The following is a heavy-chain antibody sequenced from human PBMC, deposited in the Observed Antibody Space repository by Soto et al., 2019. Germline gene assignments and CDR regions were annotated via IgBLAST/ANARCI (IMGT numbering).Heavy chain of an antibody. CDR2: IIPIFGTA. CDR3: ARGEQQLVHEYYFDY. J-gene: IGHJ4*02. D-gene: IGHD6-13*01. CDR1: GGTFSSYA. Sequence: QVQLVQSGAEVKKPGSSVKVSCKASGGTFSSYAISWVRQAPGQGLEWMGGIIPIFGTANYAQKFQGRVTITADESTSTAYRELSSLRSEGTAVYYCARGEQQLVHEYYFDYWGQGTLVTVSS. V-gene: IGHV1-69*12.